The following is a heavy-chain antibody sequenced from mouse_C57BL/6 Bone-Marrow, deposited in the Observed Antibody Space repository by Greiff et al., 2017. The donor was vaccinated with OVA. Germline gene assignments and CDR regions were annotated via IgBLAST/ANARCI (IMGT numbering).Heavy chain of an antibody. V-gene: IGHV1-81*01. CDR1: GYTFTSYG. Sequence: VQLQQSGAELARPGASVKLSCKASGYTFTSYGISWVKQRTGQGLEWIGEIYPSSGNTYYNEKFKGKATLTADKSSSTAYMELRSLTSEDAAVYFCARYGYYFDYWGQGTTLTVSS. CDR2: IYPSSGNT. D-gene: IGHD2-2*01. CDR3: ARYGYYFDY. J-gene: IGHJ2*01.